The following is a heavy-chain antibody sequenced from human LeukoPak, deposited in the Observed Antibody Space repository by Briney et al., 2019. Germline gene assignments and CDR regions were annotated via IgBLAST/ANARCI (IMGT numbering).Heavy chain of an antibody. CDR3: ARSIAAAVLSYYYYGMDV. CDR2: IIPIFGTA. Sequence: ASVKVSCKASGGTFSSYAISWVRQAPGQGLEWMGGIIPIFGTANHAQKFQGRVTITADESTSTAYMELSSLRSEDTAVYYCARSIAAAVLSYYYYGMDVWGQGTTVTVSS. CDR1: GGTFSSYA. V-gene: IGHV1-69*13. J-gene: IGHJ6*02. D-gene: IGHD6-13*01.